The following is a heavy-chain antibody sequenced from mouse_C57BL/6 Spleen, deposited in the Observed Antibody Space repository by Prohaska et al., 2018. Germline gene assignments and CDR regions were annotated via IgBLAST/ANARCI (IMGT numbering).Heavy chain of an antibody. D-gene: IGHD2-4*01. V-gene: IGHV1-64*01. CDR1: GYTFTSYW. CDR2: IHPNSGST. CDR3: ARSSYYDYFDY. Sequence: SGYTFTSYWMHWVKQRPGQGLEWIGMIHPNSGSTNYNEKFKSKATLTVDKSSSTAYMKLSSLTSEDSAVYYCARSSYYDYFDYWGQGTTLTVSS. J-gene: IGHJ2*01.